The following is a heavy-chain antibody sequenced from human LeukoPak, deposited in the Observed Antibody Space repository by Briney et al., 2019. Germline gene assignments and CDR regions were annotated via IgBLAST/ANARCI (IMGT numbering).Heavy chain of an antibody. V-gene: IGHV3-33*06. J-gene: IGHJ4*02. Sequence: PGRSLRLSCAASGFTFSSYVMHWVRQAPGKGLEWVAVIWYDGTNEYYADSVKGRFTISRDNSKNTLDLQMNSLRADDTAVYYCAKSPQGYWRGHYHYFEYWGRGALVTVSS. CDR2: IWYDGTNE. D-gene: IGHD3-3*01. CDR1: GFTFSSYV. CDR3: AKSPQGYWRGHYHYFEY.